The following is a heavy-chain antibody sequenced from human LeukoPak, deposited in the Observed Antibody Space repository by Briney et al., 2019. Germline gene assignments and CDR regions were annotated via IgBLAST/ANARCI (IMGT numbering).Heavy chain of an antibody. Sequence: SETLSLTCTVSGGSISGYYWSWIRQPPGKGLEWIGYIYYSGTTNYNPSLKSRVTVSVDTSKNQVSLKLTSVTAADSAVYYCTREGPPVHYTGYYDYWGQGTLVTVSS. J-gene: IGHJ4*02. CDR2: IYYSGTT. D-gene: IGHD3-9*01. CDR3: TREGPPVHYTGYYDY. CDR1: GGSISGYY. V-gene: IGHV4-59*01.